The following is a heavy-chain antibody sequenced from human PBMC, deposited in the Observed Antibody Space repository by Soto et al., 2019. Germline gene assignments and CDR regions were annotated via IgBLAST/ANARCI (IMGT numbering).Heavy chain of an antibody. CDR1: VYIKNVYV. Sequence: GTLLKGSRKRAVYIKNVYVISWVRQDHEQGLEWMGWISVYNGHTNYAQKLQDRVTLTTDASTSTAYMELWNLRSDDTAVYYCARVPPQWLVGGGLDYWGQGTLVTVSS. D-gene: IGHD6-19*01. J-gene: IGHJ4*02. CDR2: ISVYNGHT. CDR3: ARVPPQWLVGGGLDY. V-gene: IGHV1-18*04.